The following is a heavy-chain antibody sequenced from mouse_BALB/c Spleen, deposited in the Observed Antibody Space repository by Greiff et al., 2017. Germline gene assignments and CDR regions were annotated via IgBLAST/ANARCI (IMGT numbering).Heavy chain of an antibody. V-gene: IGHV5-17*02. CDR2: ISSGSSTI. Sequence: DVKLVESGGGLVQPGGSRKLSCAASGFTFSSFGMHWVRQAPEKGLEWVAYISSGSSTIYYADTVKGRFTISRDNPKNTLFLQMTSLRSEDTAMYYCARSGYSFYAMDDWGQGTSVTVSS. J-gene: IGHJ4*01. CDR3: ARSGYSFYAMDD. D-gene: IGHD2-3*01. CDR1: GFTFSSFG.